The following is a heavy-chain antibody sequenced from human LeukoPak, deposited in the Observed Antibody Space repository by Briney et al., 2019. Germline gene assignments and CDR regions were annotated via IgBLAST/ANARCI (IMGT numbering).Heavy chain of an antibody. CDR3: ASTNWNDVDY. D-gene: IGHD1-1*01. J-gene: IGHJ4*02. V-gene: IGHV4-39*07. CDR2: IYYSGST. Sequence: SETLSLTCTVSGGSISSSSYYRGWIRQPPGKGLEWIGSIYYSGSTYYNPSLKSRVTISVDTSKNQFSLKLSSVTAADTAVYYCASTNWNDVDYWGQGTLVTVSS. CDR1: GGSISSSSYY.